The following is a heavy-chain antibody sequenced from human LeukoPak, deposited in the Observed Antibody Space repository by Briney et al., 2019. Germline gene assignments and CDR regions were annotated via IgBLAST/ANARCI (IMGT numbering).Heavy chain of an antibody. D-gene: IGHD3-22*01. Sequence: SGPTLVNPTQTLTRTCTFSGFSLNTRGVGVGWIRQPPGRALEWLALIYWDDDRRYSPSLKSRLTITKDTSRNQVVLTMTDMDPVDTATYFCAHRKNYYDSSVFDNWGQGTLVTVSS. CDR2: IYWDDDR. V-gene: IGHV2-5*02. CDR3: AHRKNYYDSSVFDN. CDR1: GFSLNTRGVG. J-gene: IGHJ4*02.